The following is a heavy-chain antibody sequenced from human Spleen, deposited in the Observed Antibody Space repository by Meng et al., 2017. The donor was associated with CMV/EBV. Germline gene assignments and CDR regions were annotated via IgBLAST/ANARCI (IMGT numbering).Heavy chain of an antibody. J-gene: IGHJ4*02. Sequence: QLQQGGAGLLKPAETLSLPCAAYGGSFSGYYWSWIRQPPGKGLEWIGEINHSGSTNYNPSLKSRVTISVDTSKNQFSLKLSSVTAADTAVYYCARVGDSYGYFFNYWGQGTLVTVSS. CDR1: GGSFSGYY. CDR2: INHSGST. V-gene: IGHV4-34*01. CDR3: ARVGDSYGYFFNY. D-gene: IGHD5-18*01.